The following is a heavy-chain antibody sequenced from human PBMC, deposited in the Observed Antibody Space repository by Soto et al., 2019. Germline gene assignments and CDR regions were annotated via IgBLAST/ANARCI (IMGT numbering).Heavy chain of an antibody. Sequence: ASVKVSCKASGYTFTSYYMHWVRQAPGQGLEWMGIINPSGGSTSYAQKFQGRVTMTRDTSTSTVYMELSSLRSEDTAVYYCARVPLYYDSSGYYYDHYYGMDVWGQGTTVTVSS. J-gene: IGHJ6*02. D-gene: IGHD3-22*01. CDR3: ARVPLYYDSSGYYYDHYYGMDV. CDR2: INPSGGST. V-gene: IGHV1-46*01. CDR1: GYTFTSYY.